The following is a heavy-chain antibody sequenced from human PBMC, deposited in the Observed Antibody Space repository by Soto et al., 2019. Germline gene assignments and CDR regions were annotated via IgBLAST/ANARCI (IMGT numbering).Heavy chain of an antibody. D-gene: IGHD3-10*01. V-gene: IGHV1-46*01. CDR2: INPSGGTT. CDR1: GYTFTSYD. CDR3: ARDWEFGY. J-gene: IGHJ4*02. Sequence: ASVKVSCKASGYTFTSYDIHWVRQAPGQGLEWMGVINPSGGTTIDPQKFQGRVTVTRDTSTSTVYMELSSLRSEDTAVYYCARDWEFGYWGQGTLVTVSS.